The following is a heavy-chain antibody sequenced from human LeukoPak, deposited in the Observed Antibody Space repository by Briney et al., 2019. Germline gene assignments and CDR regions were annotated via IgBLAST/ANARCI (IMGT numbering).Heavy chain of an antibody. V-gene: IGHV4-59*01. CDR2: IYYSGST. Sequence: SETLSLTCTVSGGSISSYYWSRIRQPPGKGREWIGDIYYSGSTNYNPSLKSRVTISVDTSKNQYSLKLSSVTAADTAVYYCARDSSYAFDIWGQGTMVTVSS. J-gene: IGHJ3*02. CDR1: GGSISSYY. CDR3: ARDSSYAFDI. D-gene: IGHD6-6*01.